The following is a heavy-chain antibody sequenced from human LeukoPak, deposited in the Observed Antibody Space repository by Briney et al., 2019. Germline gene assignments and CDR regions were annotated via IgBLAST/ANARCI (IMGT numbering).Heavy chain of an antibody. J-gene: IGHJ4*02. D-gene: IGHD1-1*01. V-gene: IGHV3-74*01. CDR3: ARIGGLERYIDY. CDR2: INSDGSST. Sequence: RSGRSLRLSCAASGFTFSSYWMHWVRQAPGKGLVWISRINSDGSSTSYADSVKGRFTISRDNAKNTLYLQMNSLRAEDTAVYYCARIGGLERYIDYWGQGTLVTVSS. CDR1: GFTFSSYW.